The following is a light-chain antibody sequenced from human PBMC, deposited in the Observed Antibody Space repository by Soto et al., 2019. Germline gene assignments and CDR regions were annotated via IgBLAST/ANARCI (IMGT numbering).Light chain of an antibody. CDR3: QQYNNWPLYT. J-gene: IGKJ2*01. Sequence: EIVMTQSPVTLSVSPGERATLSCRASQNISRSLAWYQQKPGQGPSLLIYGTSTRAGGVPARFSGGGSGTEFTLTISSLQSEDFAVYFCQQYNNWPLYTFGQGTKLEI. CDR2: GTS. V-gene: IGKV3-15*01. CDR1: QNISRS.